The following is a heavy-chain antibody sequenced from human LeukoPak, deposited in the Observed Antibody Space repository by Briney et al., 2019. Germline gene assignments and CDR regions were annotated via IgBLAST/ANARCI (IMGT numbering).Heavy chain of an antibody. Sequence: PGGSLRLSCAASGFTFSSYAMSWVRQAPGKGLEWVSAISGSGGSTYYADSVKGRFTISRDNAKNSLYLQMNSLRAEDTAVYYCARVRGSYYFDYWGQGTLVTVSS. CDR1: GFTFSSYA. CDR2: ISGSGGST. CDR3: ARVRGSYYFDY. V-gene: IGHV3-23*01. J-gene: IGHJ4*02. D-gene: IGHD1-26*01.